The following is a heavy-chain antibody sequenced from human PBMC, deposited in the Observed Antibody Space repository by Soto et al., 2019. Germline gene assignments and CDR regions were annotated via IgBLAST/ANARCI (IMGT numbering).Heavy chain of an antibody. D-gene: IGHD3-10*01. Sequence: QITLKESGPTLVKPTQTFTLTCTFSGFSLSTSGVGVNWIRQPPGKALAWLAVIYWDDDKRYSPSLKSRLTITKDTSKNQVVLTMTNMDPVDTATYYCARTLWFGELTWGQGTLVTVSS. V-gene: IGHV2-5*02. CDR3: ARTLWFGELT. J-gene: IGHJ5*02. CDR1: GFSLSTSGVG. CDR2: IYWDDDK.